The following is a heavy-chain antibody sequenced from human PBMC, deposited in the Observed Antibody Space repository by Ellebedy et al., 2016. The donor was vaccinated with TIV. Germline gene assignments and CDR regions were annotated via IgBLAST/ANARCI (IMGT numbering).Heavy chain of an antibody. Sequence: MPSETLSLTCTVSGYSISSDYHWGWIRQTPGKGLEWIGSVYHGGSAYYTPSLEIRVTISVDTSKNQFSLKMNSVTAADTAVYYCAGTRYNYFDLWGQGTLVTVSS. J-gene: IGHJ4*02. D-gene: IGHD5-18*01. CDR3: AGTRYNYFDL. CDR1: GYSISSDYH. V-gene: IGHV4-38-2*02. CDR2: VYHGGSA.